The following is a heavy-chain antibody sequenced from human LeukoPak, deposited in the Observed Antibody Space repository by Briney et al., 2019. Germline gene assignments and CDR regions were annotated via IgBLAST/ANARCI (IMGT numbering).Heavy chain of an antibody. Sequence: AAVKGGLLPAGYTFTIYYMHRVRQTPGQGLEWMEIINPSAGSTSYTEKSPTRVNMARDTSTSNVYMELSSLRSEDTAVYYGARGGVQLLAASLDVWGQGTATASS. CDR2: INPSAGST. J-gene: IGHJ6*01. V-gene: IGHV1-46*01. CDR1: GYTFTIYY. CDR3: ARGGVQLLAASLDV. D-gene: IGHD5-18*01.